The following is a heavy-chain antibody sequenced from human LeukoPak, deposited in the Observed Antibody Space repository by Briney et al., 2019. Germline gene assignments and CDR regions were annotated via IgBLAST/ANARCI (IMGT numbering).Heavy chain of an antibody. V-gene: IGHV3-23*01. CDR3: ATVASGSLQD. CDR1: GLTFSSYV. Sequence: GGSLRLSCAASGLTFSSYVMCWVRQAPGKGLEWVSAITSSGDSTYYADSVKGRFTISRDNSKNTLYLQMSSLRAEDTAVYYCATVASGSLQDWGQGTLVTVSS. J-gene: IGHJ4*02. D-gene: IGHD3-10*01. CDR2: ITSSGDST.